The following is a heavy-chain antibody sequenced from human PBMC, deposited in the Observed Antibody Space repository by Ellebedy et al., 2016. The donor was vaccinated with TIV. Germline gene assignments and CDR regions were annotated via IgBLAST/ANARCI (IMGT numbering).Heavy chain of an antibody. CDR3: ARGIPTVRGTFEGFDY. D-gene: IGHD2/OR15-2a*01. Sequence: ASVKVSCXASGYTFTGYYMHWVRQAPGQGLEWMGWINPNSGGTNYAQKFQGRVTMTRDTSISTAYMELSRLRSDDTAVYYCARGIPTVRGTFEGFDYWGQGTLVTVSS. CDR1: GYTFTGYY. V-gene: IGHV1-2*02. CDR2: INPNSGGT. J-gene: IGHJ4*02.